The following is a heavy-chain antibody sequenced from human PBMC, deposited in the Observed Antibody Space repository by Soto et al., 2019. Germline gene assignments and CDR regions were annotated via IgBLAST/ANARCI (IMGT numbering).Heavy chain of an antibody. Sequence: PGESLKISCKCSGYSFTSYWIGWVRQMPGKGLEWMGIIYPGDSDTRYSPSFQGQVTISADKSISTAYLQWSSLKASDTAMYYCARPEGYCSGGSCYEDAFDIWGQGTMVTVSS. CDR2: IYPGDSDT. V-gene: IGHV5-51*01. J-gene: IGHJ3*02. D-gene: IGHD2-15*01. CDR3: ARPEGYCSGGSCYEDAFDI. CDR1: GYSFTSYW.